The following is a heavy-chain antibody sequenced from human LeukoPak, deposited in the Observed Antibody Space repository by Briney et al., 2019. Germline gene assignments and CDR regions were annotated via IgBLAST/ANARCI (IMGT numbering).Heavy chain of an antibody. J-gene: IGHJ6*02. V-gene: IGHV4-59*01. CDR3: ARGWDTGYSYYSMDV. CDR1: GGSISGYY. Sequence: PSETLSLTCTVSGGSISGYYWSWIRQPPGKGLEWIGYIYYSGNTNYNPSLKSRVTLSVDTSTNQLFLKLSSVTAADTAVYYCARGWDTGYSYYSMDVWGPGTTVTVSS. CDR2: IYYSGNT. D-gene: IGHD5-18*01.